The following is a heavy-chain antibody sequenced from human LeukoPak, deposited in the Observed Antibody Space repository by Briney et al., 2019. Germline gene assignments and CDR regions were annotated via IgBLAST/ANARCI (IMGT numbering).Heavy chain of an antibody. J-gene: IGHJ3*02. D-gene: IGHD4-23*01. CDR2: ISADGTNT. V-gene: IGHV3-74*01. Sequence: GGSLRLSCAASGLTFSSNWMHWVRQAPGKGLVWVSRISADGTNTHYADSVKGRFTISRDNAKNTLYLQMNSLRAEDTAEYYCTSLAVVTPLDAFDIWGRGTMVTVSS. CDR3: TSLAVVTPLDAFDI. CDR1: GLTFSSNW.